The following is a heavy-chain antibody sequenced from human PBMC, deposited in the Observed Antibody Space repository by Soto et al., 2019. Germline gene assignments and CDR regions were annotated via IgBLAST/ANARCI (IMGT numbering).Heavy chain of an antibody. CDR3: ARLLSRGGSYFPDWFDP. J-gene: IGHJ5*02. CDR2: IYPGDSDT. CDR1: GYSFTSYW. Sequence: PGESLKISCKGSGYSFTSYWIAWVRQMPGKGLEWMGIIYPGDSDTRYGPSFQGQVTISADRSISTAYLQWSSLKASDTAMYYCARLLSRGGSYFPDWFDPWGQGTLVTVSS. V-gene: IGHV5-51*01. D-gene: IGHD1-26*01.